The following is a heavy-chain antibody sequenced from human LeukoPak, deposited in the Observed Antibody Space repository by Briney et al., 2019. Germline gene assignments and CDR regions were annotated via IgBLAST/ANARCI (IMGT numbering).Heavy chain of an antibody. CDR1: GFPFSSYG. CDR2: ISYEGSNT. J-gene: IGHJ6*02. V-gene: IGHV3-30*18. CDR3: AKDKLMVTFGASVADYGMDV. D-gene: IGHD3-16*01. Sequence: GGSLRLSCAASGFPFSSYGMHWVRQAPGKGLEWVALISYEGSNTYYGDSVKGRFTISRDNSQSTLCLEMNSLRPEDTGVYFCAKDKLMVTFGASVADYGMDVWGQGTTVTVSS.